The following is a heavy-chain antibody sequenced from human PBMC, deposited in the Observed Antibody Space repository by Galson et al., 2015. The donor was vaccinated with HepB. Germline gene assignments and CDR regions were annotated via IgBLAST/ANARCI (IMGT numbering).Heavy chain of an antibody. D-gene: IGHD2-15*01. CDR1: GYTFTSYA. CDR2: INAGNGNT. V-gene: IGHV1-3*01. J-gene: IGHJ6*02. Sequence: SVKVSCKASGYTFTSYAMHWVRQAPGQRLEWMGWINAGNGNTKYSQKFQGRVTITREKSASKAYMELSRLRSEDTAVYYCARDRGSSYLYYYGMDVWGQGTTVTVSS. CDR3: ARDRGSSYLYYYGMDV.